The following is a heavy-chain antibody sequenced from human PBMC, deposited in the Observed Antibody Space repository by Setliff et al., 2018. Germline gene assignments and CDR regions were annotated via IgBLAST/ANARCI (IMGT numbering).Heavy chain of an antibody. CDR3: ARDDSSGYHTTYFDY. D-gene: IGHD3-22*01. J-gene: IGHJ4*02. CDR2: FIPMEGRA. Sequence: SVKVSCEASGSSFSSYTISWVRQAPGQGLEWMGRFIPMEGRADYAQNFQGRVTIIADKSTSTVYMELSSLRSEDTAVYYCARDDSSGYHTTYFDYWGQGTLVTVSS. CDR1: GSSFSSYT. V-gene: IGHV1-69*08.